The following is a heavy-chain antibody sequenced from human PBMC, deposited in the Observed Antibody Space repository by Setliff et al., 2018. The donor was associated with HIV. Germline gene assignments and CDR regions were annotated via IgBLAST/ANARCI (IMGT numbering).Heavy chain of an antibody. CDR2: IFRAGNA. V-gene: IGHV4-61*02. J-gene: IGHJ6*02. CDR1: GGSITIGAYL. CDR3: AREQYHFVVDYYYYYGMDV. D-gene: IGHD2-2*01. Sequence: TLSLTCTVPGGSITIGAYLWAWIRQPAGKGLEWIGRIFRAGNATYNPSLKSRALLSVDTSQHQFSLQLKHGTDADTAIYYCAREQYHFVVDYYYYYGMDVWGQGNTVTVSS.